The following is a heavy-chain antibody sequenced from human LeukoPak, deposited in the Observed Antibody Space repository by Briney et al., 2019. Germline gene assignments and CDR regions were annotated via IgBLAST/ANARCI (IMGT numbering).Heavy chain of an antibody. J-gene: IGHJ4*02. CDR1: GFTFSTFA. CDR2: MSGSGGSGT. CDR3: AKGQYGGSATHFDS. V-gene: IGHV3-23*01. Sequence: AGGSLRLSCAASGFTFSTFAMSWVRQAPGKGLERVSVMSGSGGSGTYYADSVKGRFTISRDNSKNTLFLEMNNLRAEDTALYYCAKGQYGGSATHFDSWGQGILVTVSS. D-gene: IGHD4-23*01.